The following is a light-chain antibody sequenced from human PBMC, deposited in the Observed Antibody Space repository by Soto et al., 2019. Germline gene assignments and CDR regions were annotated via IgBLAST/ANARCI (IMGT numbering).Light chain of an antibody. CDR3: QQYRTYS. V-gene: IGKV1-5*01. J-gene: IGKJ1*01. CDR2: HAS. CDR1: QGISNY. Sequence: DIQMTQSPSSLSASVGDRVTITCRASQGISNYLAWYQQRPGTAPKLLIYHASILETAVPSRFSGNGSGTEFTLTISSLQPGDFATYYCQQYRTYSFGQGSRVEIK.